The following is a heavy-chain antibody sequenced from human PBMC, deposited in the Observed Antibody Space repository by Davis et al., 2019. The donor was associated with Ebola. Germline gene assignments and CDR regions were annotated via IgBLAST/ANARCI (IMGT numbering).Heavy chain of an antibody. CDR3: ARSPYDYIDY. V-gene: IGHV3-23*01. J-gene: IGHJ4*02. D-gene: IGHD5-12*01. Sequence: GESLKISCAASGFTFSSYAMSWVRQAPGKGLEWVSAISGSGGSTYYADSVKGRFTISGDNSKNTLYLQMNSLRAEDTAVYYCARSPYDYIDYWGQGTLVTVSS. CDR2: ISGSGGST. CDR1: GFTFSSYA.